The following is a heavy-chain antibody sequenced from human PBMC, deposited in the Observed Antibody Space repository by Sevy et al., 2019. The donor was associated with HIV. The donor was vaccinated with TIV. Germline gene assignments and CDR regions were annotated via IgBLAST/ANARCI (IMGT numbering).Heavy chain of an antibody. CDR3: ATGARYGSGSTPIDY. V-gene: IGHV1-24*01. CDR1: GYTLTELS. J-gene: IGHJ4*02. D-gene: IGHD3-10*01. CDR2: FDPEDGET. Sequence: ASVKVSCKVSGYTLTELSMHWVRQAPGKGLEWMGGFDPEDGETIYAQKFQGRVTMTEDTSTDTAYMELGSLGSEDTAGYYCATGARYGSGSTPIDYWGQGTLVTVSS.